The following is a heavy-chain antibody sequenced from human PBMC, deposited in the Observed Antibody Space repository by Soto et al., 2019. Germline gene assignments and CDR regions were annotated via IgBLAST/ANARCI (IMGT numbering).Heavy chain of an antibody. V-gene: IGHV1-46*01. Sequence: ASVKVSCKASGYTFTSYYMHWVRQAPGQGLEWMGIINPSGGSTSYAQKFQGRVTMTRDTSTSTVYMELSSLRSEDTAVYYCARGRGMVRGAGYWYFDLWGRGPLVTVSS. CDR2: INPSGGST. J-gene: IGHJ2*01. D-gene: IGHD3-10*01. CDR3: ARGRGMVRGAGYWYFDL. CDR1: GYTFTSYY.